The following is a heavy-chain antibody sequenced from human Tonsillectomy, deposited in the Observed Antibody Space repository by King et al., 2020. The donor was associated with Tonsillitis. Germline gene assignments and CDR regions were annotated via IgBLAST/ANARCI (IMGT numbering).Heavy chain of an antibody. Sequence: VQLVESGGDLVKPGGSLRLSCAASGFTFSNAWMSWARQASWEWLEWVGLIKRKSAVGTTDYAEPVKGRLTISRDDSKNTLYLQMNSLETEDTAVYYCTTDRGIAVRPIFDSWGQGTLVTVSS. D-gene: IGHD6-6*01. CDR3: TTDRGIAVRPIFDS. CDR2: IKRKSAVGTT. CDR1: GFTFSNAW. J-gene: IGHJ4*02. V-gene: IGHV3-15*01.